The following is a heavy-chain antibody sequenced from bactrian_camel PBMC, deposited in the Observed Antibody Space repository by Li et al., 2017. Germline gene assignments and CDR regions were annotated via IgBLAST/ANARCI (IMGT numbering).Heavy chain of an antibody. CDR1: GFTFSIHG. Sequence: VQLVESGGGLVQPGGSLRLSCAASGFTFSIHGMSWVRQAPGKGLEWVSSINSGDDAALYAGSVKGRFTISRDNAKNTLYLHMNSLKYEDTAVYYCASLSAVASTSMKSLWGQGTQVTVS. J-gene: IGHJ4*01. D-gene: IGHD4*01. V-gene: IGHV3S40*01. CDR2: INSGDDAA. CDR3: ASLSAVASTSMKSL.